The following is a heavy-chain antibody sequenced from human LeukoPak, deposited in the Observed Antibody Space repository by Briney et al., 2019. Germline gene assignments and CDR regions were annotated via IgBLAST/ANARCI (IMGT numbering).Heavy chain of an antibody. CDR1: GYTFPSYF. J-gene: IGHJ4*02. D-gene: IGHD6-6*01. CDR2: INPPGGST. V-gene: IGHV1-46*01. Sequence: ASVKVSCKASGYTFPSYFMHWVRQAPGQGLEWMGIINPPGGSTTYAQKFQGRVTMTRDTSTSTVYMELSSLRSDDTAVYYCARTAARRFDYWGQRTLVTVSS. CDR3: ARTAARRFDY.